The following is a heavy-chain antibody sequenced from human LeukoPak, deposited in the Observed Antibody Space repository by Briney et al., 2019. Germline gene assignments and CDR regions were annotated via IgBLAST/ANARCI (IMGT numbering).Heavy chain of an antibody. D-gene: IGHD6-19*01. Sequence: SETLSLTCTVSGGSISSGSHYWNWIRQPAGKGLEWIGRIYPSGSTNYNPSLKSRVTISVDTSKNQFSLKLSSGTAADTAVYYCARDGSGWPLTTNWFDPWGQGSLVTVSS. CDR3: ARDGSGWPLTTNWFDP. V-gene: IGHV4-61*02. J-gene: IGHJ5*02. CDR1: GGSISSGSHY. CDR2: IYPSGST.